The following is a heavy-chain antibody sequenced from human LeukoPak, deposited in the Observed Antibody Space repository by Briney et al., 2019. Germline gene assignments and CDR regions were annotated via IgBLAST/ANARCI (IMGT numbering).Heavy chain of an antibody. CDR2: ISASGDVT. D-gene: IGHD1-26*01. Sequence: GGSLRLSCEASRFSFSTYPMGWVRRAPGKGLEWVSGISASGDVTFHADPLKGRFTISRDNSKNTLYLQMDSLRAEDTAKYYCAKSLLTTASGTGRAFDIWGQGTMVTVSA. V-gene: IGHV3-23*01. J-gene: IGHJ3*02. CDR1: RFSFSTYP. CDR3: AKSLLTTASGTGRAFDI.